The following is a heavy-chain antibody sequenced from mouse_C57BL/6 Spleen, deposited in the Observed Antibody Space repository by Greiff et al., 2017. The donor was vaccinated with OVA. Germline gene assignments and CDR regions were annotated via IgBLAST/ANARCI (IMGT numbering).Heavy chain of an antibody. J-gene: IGHJ1*03. CDR3: ARDRGDYVSYWYFDV. D-gene: IGHD2-4*01. Sequence: EVKLQESGPGLVKPSQSLSLTCSVTGYSITSGYYWNWIRQFPGNKLEWMGYISYDGSNNYNPSLKNRISITSDTSKNQFFLKLNSVTTEDTATYYCARDRGDYVSYWYFDVWGTGTTVTVSS. CDR2: ISYDGSN. CDR1: GYSITSGYY. V-gene: IGHV3-6*01.